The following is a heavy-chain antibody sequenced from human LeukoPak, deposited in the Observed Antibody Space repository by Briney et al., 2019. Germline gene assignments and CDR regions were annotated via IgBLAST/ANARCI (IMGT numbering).Heavy chain of an antibody. CDR2: GDYSGGT. J-gene: IGHJ4*02. CDR3: AGERGEEYSSGWYKTNFFDN. V-gene: IGHV4-39*07. D-gene: IGHD6-19*01. Sequence: SETLSLTCSVSGDSFSSVTDYWAWIREPPGKGLEWIASGDYSGGTYYNPSLESRVAITADMSKKQISLKLTSVTGADTAVYYCAGERGEEYSSGWYKTNFFDNWGQGIRVTVSS. CDR1: GDSFSSVTDY.